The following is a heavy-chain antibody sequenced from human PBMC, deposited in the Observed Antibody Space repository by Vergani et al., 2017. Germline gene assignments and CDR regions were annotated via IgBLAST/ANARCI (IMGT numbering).Heavy chain of an antibody. D-gene: IGHD1-26*01. V-gene: IGHV3-7*01. CDR2: IKGDGSAK. J-gene: IGHJ4*02. CDR3: ARGHPVGSY. Sequence: EVRLVESGGGLVKPGGSLRLSCQVSGFDFSQAWMNWVRQSPGKGLEWVAAIKGDGSAKQYVESVKGRFTISRDNAKSSLYLQMNSLRVADTAVYYCARGHPVGSYWGQGTLVTVSS. CDR1: GFDFSQAW.